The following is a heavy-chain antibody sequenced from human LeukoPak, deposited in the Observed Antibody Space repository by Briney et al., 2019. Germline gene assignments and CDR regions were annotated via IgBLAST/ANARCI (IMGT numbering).Heavy chain of an antibody. CDR1: GGTFSSYA. D-gene: IGHD4-11*01. V-gene: IGHV1-69*13. CDR2: IIPISGTA. Sequence: ASVEVSCKASGGTFSSYAISWVRQAPGQGLEWMGGIIPISGTANYAQKFQGRVTITADESTSTAYMELSSLRSEDTAVYYCARVPPMTTENWFDPWGQGTLVTVSS. CDR3: ARVPPMTTENWFDP. J-gene: IGHJ5*02.